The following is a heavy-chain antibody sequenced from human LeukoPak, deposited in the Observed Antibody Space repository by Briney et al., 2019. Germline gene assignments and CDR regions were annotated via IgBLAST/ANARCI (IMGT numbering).Heavy chain of an antibody. V-gene: IGHV3-21*04. CDR3: AKYLRQWLVPVGAFDI. D-gene: IGHD6-19*01. CDR2: ISSSSSYI. CDR1: GFTFSSYS. Sequence: PGGSLRLSCAASGFTFSSYSMNWVRQAPGKGLEWVSSISSSSSYIYYADSVKGRFTISRDNAKNSLYLQMNSLRAEDTAVYYCAKYLRQWLVPVGAFDIWGQGTMVTVSS. J-gene: IGHJ3*02.